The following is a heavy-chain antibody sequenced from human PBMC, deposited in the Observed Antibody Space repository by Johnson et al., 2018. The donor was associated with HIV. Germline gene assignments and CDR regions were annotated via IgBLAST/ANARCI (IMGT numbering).Heavy chain of an antibody. CDR3: AKMGTGRSKIQFLEWLPITHAFDI. D-gene: IGHD3-3*01. V-gene: IGHV3-23*04. Sequence: VQLVESGGGLIQPGGSLGLSCAASGFNVSTNNINWVRQAPGKGLEWVSAISGSGGSTYYADSVKGRFTISRYNSKNTLYLQMNSLRAEDTAVYYCAKMGTGRSKIQFLEWLPITHAFDIWGQGTMVTVSS. CDR1: GFNVSTNN. CDR2: ISGSGGST. J-gene: IGHJ3*02.